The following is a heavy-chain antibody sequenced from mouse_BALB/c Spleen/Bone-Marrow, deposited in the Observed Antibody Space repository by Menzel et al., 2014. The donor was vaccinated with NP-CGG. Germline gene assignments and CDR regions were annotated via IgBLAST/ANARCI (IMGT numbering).Heavy chain of an antibody. Sequence: VKLMESGAELVRPGSSVKISCESSGYGFSTYWINWVKQRPGQGLEWIGQIYPGDGDTDYNGKFKDKATLTADKSSNTAYMQLSSLTSEDSAVYFCARGGISVDYWGQGTTLTVSS. V-gene: IGHV1-80*01. CDR2: IYPGDGDT. CDR1: GYGFSTYW. CDR3: ARGGISVDY. J-gene: IGHJ2*01.